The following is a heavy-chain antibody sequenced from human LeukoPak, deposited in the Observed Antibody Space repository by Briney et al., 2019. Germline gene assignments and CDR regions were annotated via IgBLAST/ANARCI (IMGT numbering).Heavy chain of an antibody. CDR3: ARFNSGVVPAVISWYFDL. CDR2: IYYSGST. D-gene: IGHD2-2*01. J-gene: IGHJ2*01. CDR1: GGSISSSIYY. Sequence: PSETLSLTCTVSGGSISSSIYYWGWIRQPPGKGLEWIGSIYYSGSTYYNPSLKSRVTISVDTSKNQFSLKLSSVTAADTAVYYCARFNSGVVPAVISWYFDLWGRGTLVTVSS. V-gene: IGHV4-39*01.